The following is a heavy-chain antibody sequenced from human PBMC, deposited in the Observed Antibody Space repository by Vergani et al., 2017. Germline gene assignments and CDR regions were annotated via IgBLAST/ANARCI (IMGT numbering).Heavy chain of an antibody. J-gene: IGHJ5*02. Sequence: QVQLVESGGGVVQPGRSLRLSCAASGFTFSSYRMHWVRQAPGKGLQWVAVISFDGSNKYYADSVKGRFTISRDNSKNTLYLQMNSLRAEDTAVFYCATLKSYYYDTWGQGTLVTVSS. CDR2: ISFDGSNK. D-gene: IGHD3-22*01. CDR1: GFTFSSYR. V-gene: IGHV3-33*01. CDR3: ATLKSYYYDT.